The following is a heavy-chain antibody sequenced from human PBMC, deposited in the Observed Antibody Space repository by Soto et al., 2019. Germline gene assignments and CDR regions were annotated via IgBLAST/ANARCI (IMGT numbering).Heavy chain of an antibody. CDR3: AKDLQGYFDWLYRYYYYGMDV. CDR1: GFTFSNHI. Sequence: GGSLRLSCAASGFTFSNHIMHWVRQAPGKGLEWVAVILDDGNSKYYADSVKGRFTISRDNSKNTLYLQMNSLRAEDTAVYYCAKDLQGYFDWLYRYYYYGMDVWGQGTTVTVSS. D-gene: IGHD3-9*01. V-gene: IGHV3-30-3*01. CDR2: ILDDGNSK. J-gene: IGHJ6*02.